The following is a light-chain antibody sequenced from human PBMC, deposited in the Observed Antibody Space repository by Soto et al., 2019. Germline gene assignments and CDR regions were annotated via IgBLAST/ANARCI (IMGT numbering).Light chain of an antibody. V-gene: IGKV3-15*01. CDR3: QQYNSWPQRYT. CDR2: DSS. CDR1: QSVSRA. J-gene: IGKJ2*01. Sequence: DIVLTQSPATLSVSPGESATLSCRASQSVSRALAWYQHVPGQAPRLLIYDSSTRATGVPARFSGSGSGTRFTLTIRSLQSEDFAVYYCQQYNSWPQRYTFGQGTKLQI.